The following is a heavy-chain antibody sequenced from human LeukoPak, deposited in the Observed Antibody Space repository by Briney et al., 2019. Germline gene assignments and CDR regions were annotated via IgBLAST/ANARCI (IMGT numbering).Heavy chain of an antibody. Sequence: PSETLSLTCTVSGASMFNYYWSWIRQSPGKGLEWIGFNHYSGGTSYKPSLKSRVTISLDTTKNQFSLKLTSVTAADTAVYYCARAPKYCYMDLWGKGTTVTVSS. CDR2: NHYSGGT. V-gene: IGHV4-59*01. J-gene: IGHJ6*03. CDR3: ARAPKYCYMDL. CDR1: GASMFNYY.